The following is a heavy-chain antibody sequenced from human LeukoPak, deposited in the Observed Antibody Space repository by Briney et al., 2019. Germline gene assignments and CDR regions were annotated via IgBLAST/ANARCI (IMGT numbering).Heavy chain of an antibody. Sequence: GGSLRLSCAASGFTFTSYAMSCVRQAPGKGLEWVSSISGSGDNTFYADSVKGRFTISRDNSKNTLYLQMNTLRAEDTAAYHCAKGRNEDGDAALNYWGQGTLVTVSS. CDR3: AKGRNEDGDAALNY. CDR1: GFTFTSYA. V-gene: IGHV3-23*01. D-gene: IGHD4-17*01. CDR2: ISGSGDNT. J-gene: IGHJ4*02.